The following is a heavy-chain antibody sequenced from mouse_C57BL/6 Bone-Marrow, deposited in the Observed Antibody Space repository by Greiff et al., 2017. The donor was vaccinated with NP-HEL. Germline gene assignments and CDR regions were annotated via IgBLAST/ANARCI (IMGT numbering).Heavy chain of an antibody. J-gene: IGHJ1*03. Sequence: VQLQQPGAELVKPGASVKLSCKASGYTFTSYWMHWVKQRPGQGLEWIGMIHPNSGSTNYNEKFKSKATLTVDKSSSTAYMQLSSLTSEDSAVYCCARGYSKIWYFDVWGTGTTVTVSS. CDR2: IHPNSGST. CDR3: ARGYSKIWYFDV. V-gene: IGHV1-64*01. D-gene: IGHD2-5*01. CDR1: GYTFTSYW.